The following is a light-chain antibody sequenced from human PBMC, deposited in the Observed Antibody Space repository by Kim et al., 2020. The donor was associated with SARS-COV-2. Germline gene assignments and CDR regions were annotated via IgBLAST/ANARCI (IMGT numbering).Light chain of an antibody. CDR3: QQYSHWPLT. CDR2: GAS. V-gene: IGKV3-15*01. CDR1: QSVSSN. J-gene: IGKJ4*01. Sequence: EIVMTQSPATLSVSPGKRATLSCRASQSVSSNLAWYQQKPGQAHRLLIYGASTRATGIPGRFSGSGSGTEFTLTISSLQSEDFAVYYCQQYSHWPLTFGGGTKVDIK.